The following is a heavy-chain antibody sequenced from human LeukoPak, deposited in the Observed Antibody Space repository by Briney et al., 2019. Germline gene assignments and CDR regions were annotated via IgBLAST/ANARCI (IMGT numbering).Heavy chain of an antibody. CDR1: GGSISNYY. Sequence: TSETLSLTCNVSGGSISNYYWSWIRQPPGKGLEWIGYIYHSGSAYYNPSLKSRVTISVDRSKNQFSLKLSSVTAADTAVYYCARDITGTAVYFHYWGQGTLVTVSS. J-gene: IGHJ4*02. CDR3: ARDITGTAVYFHY. V-gene: IGHV4-59*12. D-gene: IGHD1-7*01. CDR2: IYHSGSA.